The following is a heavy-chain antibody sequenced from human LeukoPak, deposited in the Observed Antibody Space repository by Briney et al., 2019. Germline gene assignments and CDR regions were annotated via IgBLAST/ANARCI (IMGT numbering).Heavy chain of an antibody. CDR1: GFTFSSYS. CDR3: ARDRITMIVENAFDI. V-gene: IGHV3-21*01. CDR2: ISSTGSYI. Sequence: PGGSLRLSCAASGFTFSSYSMNWVRQAPGKGLEWVSSISSTGSYIYYADSVKGRFTIFRDNAKKSLFLQINSLRAEDTAVYFCARDRITMIVENAFDIWGQGTMVIVPS. D-gene: IGHD3-22*01. J-gene: IGHJ3*02.